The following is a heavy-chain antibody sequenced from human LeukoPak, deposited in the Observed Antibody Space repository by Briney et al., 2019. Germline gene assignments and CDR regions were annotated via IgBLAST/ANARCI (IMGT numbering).Heavy chain of an antibody. D-gene: IGHD3-10*01. V-gene: IGHV4-39*01. Sequence: SETLSLTCTVSGGSIGSSSYYWGWIRQPPGKGLEWIGSIYYSGSTYYNPSLKSRVTISVDTSKNQFSLKLSSVTAADTAVYYCARQVVTMVRGGLYFDYWGQGTLVTVSS. CDR3: ARQVVTMVRGGLYFDY. CDR2: IYYSGST. CDR1: GGSIGSSSYY. J-gene: IGHJ4*02.